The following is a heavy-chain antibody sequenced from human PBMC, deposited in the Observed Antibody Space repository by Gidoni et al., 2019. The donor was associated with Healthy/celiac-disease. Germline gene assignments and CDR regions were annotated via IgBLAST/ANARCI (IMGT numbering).Heavy chain of an antibody. CDR3: ASPRAYYYDSSGYFRKSGYAFDI. D-gene: IGHD3-22*01. V-gene: IGHV3-53*01. Sequence: VIYSGGSTYYADSVKGRFTISRDNSKNTLYLQMNSLRAEDTAVYYCASPRAYYYDSSGYFRKSGYAFDIWGQGTMVTVSS. J-gene: IGHJ3*02. CDR2: IYSGGST.